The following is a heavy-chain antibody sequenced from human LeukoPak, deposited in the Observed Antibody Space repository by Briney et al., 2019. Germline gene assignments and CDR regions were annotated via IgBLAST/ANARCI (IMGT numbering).Heavy chain of an antibody. J-gene: IGHJ6*02. Sequence: YPSETLSLTCTVSGGSISSYYWSWIRQPPGKGLEWIGNIYYSGSTNHNPSLKSRVTKSVDTSKNQFSLKLSSVTAADTAVYYCARVVTGAMGLYYYYYGMDVWGQGTTVTVSS. CDR1: GGSISSYY. V-gene: IGHV4-59*01. CDR3: ARVVTGAMGLYYYYYGMDV. CDR2: IYYSGST. D-gene: IGHD1-20*01.